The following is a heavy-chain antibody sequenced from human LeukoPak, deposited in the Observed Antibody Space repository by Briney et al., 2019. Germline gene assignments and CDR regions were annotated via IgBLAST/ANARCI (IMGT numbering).Heavy chain of an antibody. D-gene: IGHD4-17*01. V-gene: IGHV1-18*01. J-gene: IGHJ4*02. CDR3: ARDRDYEGEFGY. CDR2: ISAYNGNT. Sequence: ASVKVSCKASGYTFTSYGISWVRQAPGQVLVWMGWISAYNGNTNYAQKLQGRVTMTTDTSTSTAYMELRSLRSDDTAVYYCARDRDYEGEFGYWGQGTLVTVSS. CDR1: GYTFTSYG.